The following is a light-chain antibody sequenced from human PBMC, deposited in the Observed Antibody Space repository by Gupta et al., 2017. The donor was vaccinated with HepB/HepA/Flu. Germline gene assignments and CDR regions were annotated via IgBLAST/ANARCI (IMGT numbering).Light chain of an antibody. Sequence: EIVLRQSPAALSLSPGERATLSCRASQSVSGCLAWSQDVPGRAPRLLTYGLYDTSPGMPSRFSGKNSGRHFTLTISRLALEAFAVYLCRQGSNWPRTFGQGTKVEIK. CDR3: RQGSNWPRT. J-gene: IGKJ1*01. V-gene: IGKV3-11*02. CDR2: GLY. CDR1: QSVSGC.